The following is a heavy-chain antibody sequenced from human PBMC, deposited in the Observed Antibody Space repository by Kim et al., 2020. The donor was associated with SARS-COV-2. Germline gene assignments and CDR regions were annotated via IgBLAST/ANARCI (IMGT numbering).Heavy chain of an antibody. V-gene: IGHV1-8*01. CDR3: ASAGNIYDFWSGDGEYYYYGMDV. CDR1: GYTFTSYD. J-gene: IGHJ6*02. Sequence: ASVKVSCKASGYTFTSYDINWVRQATGQGLEWMGWMNPNSGNTGYAQKFQGRVTMTRNTSISTAYMELSSLRSEDTAVYYCASAGNIYDFWSGDGEYYYYGMDVWGQGTTVTVSS. D-gene: IGHD3-3*01. CDR2: MNPNSGNT.